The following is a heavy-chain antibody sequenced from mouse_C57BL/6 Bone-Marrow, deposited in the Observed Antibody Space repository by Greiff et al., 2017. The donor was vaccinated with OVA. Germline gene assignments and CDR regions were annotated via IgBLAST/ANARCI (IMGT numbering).Heavy chain of an antibody. CDR1: GFNIKDDY. CDR2: IDPENGDT. D-gene: IGHD2-4*01. CDR3: TTRDYDGAWFAD. J-gene: IGHJ3*01. Sequence: EVQGVESGAELVRPGASVKLSCTASGFNIKDDYMHWVKQRPEQGLEWIGWIDPENGDTEYASKFQGKAPITADTSSNTAYLQLSSLTSEDTAVYYCTTRDYDGAWFADGGQGTLVTVSA. V-gene: IGHV14-4*01.